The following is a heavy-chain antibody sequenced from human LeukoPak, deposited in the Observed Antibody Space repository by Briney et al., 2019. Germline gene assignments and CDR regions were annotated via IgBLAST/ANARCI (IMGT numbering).Heavy chain of an antibody. D-gene: IGHD3-22*01. J-gene: IGHJ4*02. CDR2: ISGSGGST. V-gene: IGHV3-23*01. CDR3: AKEPADYNDSSGYYYS. Sequence: GGSLRLSCAASGFTFSSYAMSWVRQAPGKGLEWVSAISGSGGSTYYADSVKGRFTISRDNSKNTLYLQMNSLRAEGTAVYYCAKEPADYNDSSGYYYSWGQGTLVTVSS. CDR1: GFTFSSYA.